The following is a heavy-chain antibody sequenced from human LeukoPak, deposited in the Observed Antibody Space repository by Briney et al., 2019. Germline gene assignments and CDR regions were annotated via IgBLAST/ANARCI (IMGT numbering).Heavy chain of an antibody. J-gene: IGHJ4*02. Sequence: GSLRLSCAASGFTFSSYAVSWVRQPPGKGLEWIGEVHLNGATNYNPSVEGRVTMSIDKSKNHLSLEVISVTAADTAMYYCTSESGAFSRFGFWGQGTLVTVSS. CDR1: GFTFSSYAV. D-gene: IGHD1-26*01. V-gene: IGHV4-4*02. CDR2: VHLNGAT. CDR3: TSESGAFSRFGF.